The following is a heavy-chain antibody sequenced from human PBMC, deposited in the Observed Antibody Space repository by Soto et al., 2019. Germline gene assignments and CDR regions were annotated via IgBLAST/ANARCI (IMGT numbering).Heavy chain of an antibody. CDR2: ISSSASYT. CDR1: GFTFSDYY. D-gene: IGHD6-19*01. CDR3: AKTRGHQAVAGPFDY. Sequence: GGSLRLSCAASGFTFSDYYLLWIRQAPGKGLEWVSYISSSASYTNYADSVKGRFTISRDNAKNSLSLQMNSLRAEDTAVYYCAKTRGHQAVAGPFDYWGQGTLVTVSS. J-gene: IGHJ4*02. V-gene: IGHV3-11*06.